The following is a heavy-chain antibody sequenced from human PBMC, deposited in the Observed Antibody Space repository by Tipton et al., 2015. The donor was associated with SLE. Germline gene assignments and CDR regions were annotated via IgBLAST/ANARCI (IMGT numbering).Heavy chain of an antibody. CDR2: ISYGGSNK. D-gene: IGHD7-27*01. CDR3: ARPRPGDDAFDI. CDR1: GFTFSNAW. Sequence: SLRLSCTASGFTFSNAWMSWVRQAPGKGLEWVAVISYGGSNKYYADSVKGRFTISRDNSKNTLYLQMNSLRAEDTAVYYCARPRPGDDAFDIWGQGTMVTVSS. V-gene: IGHV3-30*03. J-gene: IGHJ3*02.